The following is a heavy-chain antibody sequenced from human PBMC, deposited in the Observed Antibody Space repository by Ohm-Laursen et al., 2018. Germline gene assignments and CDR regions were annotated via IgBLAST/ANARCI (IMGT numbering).Heavy chain of an antibody. CDR2: ISWNSGSI. CDR1: GFTFDDYA. J-gene: IGHJ4*02. Sequence: SLRLSCAASGFTFDDYAMHWVRQAPGKGLEWVSGISWNSGSIGYADSVKGRFTISRDNAKNSLYLQMNSLRAEDTALYYCAKDKYDSSGYYYLGYFDYWGQGTLVTVSS. D-gene: IGHD3-22*01. CDR3: AKDKYDSSGYYYLGYFDY. V-gene: IGHV3-9*01.